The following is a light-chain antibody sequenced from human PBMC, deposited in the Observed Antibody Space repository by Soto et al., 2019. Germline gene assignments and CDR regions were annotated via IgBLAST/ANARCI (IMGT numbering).Light chain of an antibody. J-gene: IGKJ1*01. CDR2: GAS. CDR1: QSVSYSY. CDR3: QQYGWAPTWT. Sequence: IVLTQSPGTLSLSPGQRATLSCRAIQSVSYSYLAWYQQKSGQAPRLLIYGASIRATGIPDRFSGSGSGTDFTLTISRLEPEDFAVYYCQQYGWAPTWTFGQGTKVDIK. V-gene: IGKV3-20*01.